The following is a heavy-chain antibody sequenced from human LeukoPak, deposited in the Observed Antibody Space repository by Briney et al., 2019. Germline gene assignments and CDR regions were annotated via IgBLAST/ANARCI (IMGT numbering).Heavy chain of an antibody. CDR2: IYHSGST. V-gene: IGHV4-38-2*01. CDR1: GYSISSGYY. J-gene: IGHJ5*02. CDR3: ARHSTHFWSGLDWFDP. D-gene: IGHD3-3*02. Sequence: SETLSLTCAVSGYSISSGYYWGWIRQPPGKGLEWIGSIYHSGSTYYNPSLKSRVTISVDTSKNQFSLKLSSVTAADTAVYYCARHSTHFWSGLDWFDPWGQGTLVTVTS.